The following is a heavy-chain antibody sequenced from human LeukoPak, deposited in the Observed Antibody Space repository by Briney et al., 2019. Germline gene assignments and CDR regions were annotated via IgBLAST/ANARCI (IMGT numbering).Heavy chain of an antibody. D-gene: IGHD4-17*01. V-gene: IGHV1-18*01. CDR1: GYTFTSYG. CDR3: ARGLAHDYGDYVGAFDI. CDR2: ISAYNGNT. J-gene: IGHJ3*02. Sequence: ASVKVSCKASGYTFTSYGISWVRQAPGQGLEWMGWISAYNGNTNYAQKLQGRVTMTTDTSTSTAYMELRSLRSDDTAVYYCARGLAHDYGDYVGAFDIWGQGTMVTVSS.